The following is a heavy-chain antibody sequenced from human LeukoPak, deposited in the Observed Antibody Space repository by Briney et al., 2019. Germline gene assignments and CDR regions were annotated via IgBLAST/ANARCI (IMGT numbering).Heavy chain of an antibody. Sequence: PGGSLRLSCAASGITFSSHAMSWVRQAPGKGLEWVSVISGSGGSTDYADSAKGRFTISRDNSKNTLYLQMNSLRADDTAVYYCAKDWGRYSSSWYYFDYWGQGTLVTVSS. D-gene: IGHD6-13*01. CDR1: GITFSSHA. J-gene: IGHJ4*02. V-gene: IGHV3-23*01. CDR2: ISGSGGST. CDR3: AKDWGRYSSSWYYFDY.